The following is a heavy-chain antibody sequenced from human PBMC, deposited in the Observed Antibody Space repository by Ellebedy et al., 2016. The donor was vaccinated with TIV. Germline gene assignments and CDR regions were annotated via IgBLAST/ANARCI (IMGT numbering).Heavy chain of an antibody. D-gene: IGHD3-10*01. CDR1: GFIFSSYY. V-gene: IGHV3-48*03. Sequence: GESLKISCVASGFIFSSYYMTWVRQAPGNVLELISYIRGSGGMMDHADSVKGRFTISRDNAKNSLYLQLSSLRAEDTAVYYCARRSRGPSYYFDYWGQGALVTVSS. CDR3: ARRSRGPSYYFDY. CDR2: IRGSGGMM. J-gene: IGHJ4*02.